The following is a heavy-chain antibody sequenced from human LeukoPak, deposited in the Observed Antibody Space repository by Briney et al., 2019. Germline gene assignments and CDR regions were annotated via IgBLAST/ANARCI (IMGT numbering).Heavy chain of an antibody. CDR2: ISYDGSNK. Sequence: GGSLRLSCAASGFTFSSYAMHWVRQAPGKGLEWVAVISYDGSNKYYADSVKGRFTISRDNSKNTLYLQMNSLRPEDTAVYYCARERQNKDFWSGGDYWGQGTLVTVSS. D-gene: IGHD3-3*01. CDR3: ARERQNKDFWSGGDY. J-gene: IGHJ4*02. V-gene: IGHV3-30-3*01. CDR1: GFTFSSYA.